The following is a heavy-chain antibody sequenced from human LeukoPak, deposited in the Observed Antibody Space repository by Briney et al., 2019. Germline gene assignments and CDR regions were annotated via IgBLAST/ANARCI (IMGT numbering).Heavy chain of an antibody. CDR2: INPNSGGS. CDR3: ARGPPESLRFLEWNSPLHY. Sequence: ASVKVSCKASGYSFTGYYMHWVRQAPGQGLEWMGRINPNSGGSNYAQKFQGRVTMTRDTSISTAYMELNTLRSDDTAVYYCARGPPESLRFLEWNSPLHYWGQGTLVTVSS. D-gene: IGHD3-3*01. CDR1: GYSFTGYY. V-gene: IGHV1-2*02. J-gene: IGHJ4*02.